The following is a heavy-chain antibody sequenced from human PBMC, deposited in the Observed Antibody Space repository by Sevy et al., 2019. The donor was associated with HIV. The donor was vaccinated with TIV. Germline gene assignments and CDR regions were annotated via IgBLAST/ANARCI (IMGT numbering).Heavy chain of an antibody. V-gene: IGHV3-7*03. CDR3: ASDTRGNYDSRSCYRPPLDY. CDR1: GFTFSSYW. Sequence: GASVRLSCAASGFTFSSYWMSWVRQAPGKGLAWVANIKQDASEKYFVDSVKGRFTISRDNAKNSLYLQMNSLRAEDTVVSYSASDTRGNYDSRSCYRPPLDYWGQGTPVTVSS. CDR2: IKQDASEK. J-gene: IGHJ4*02. D-gene: IGHD3-3*01.